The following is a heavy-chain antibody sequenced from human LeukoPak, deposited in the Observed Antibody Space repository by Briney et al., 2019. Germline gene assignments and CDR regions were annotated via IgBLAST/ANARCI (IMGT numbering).Heavy chain of an antibody. Sequence: ASVKVSCKASGYTFTAYYVYWVRQAPGQGLEWMGWINPNSGGTNYAQKFQGRVTMTRDTSISTAYMELSRLTFDDTAVYYCARVSLTAQYLLDYWGQGTLVTVSS. V-gene: IGHV1-2*02. CDR2: INPNSGGT. CDR1: GYTFTAYY. D-gene: IGHD2/OR15-2a*01. J-gene: IGHJ4*02. CDR3: ARVSLTAQYLLDY.